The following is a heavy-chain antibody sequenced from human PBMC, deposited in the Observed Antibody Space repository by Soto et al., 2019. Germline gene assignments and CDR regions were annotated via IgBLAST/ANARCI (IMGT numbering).Heavy chain of an antibody. D-gene: IGHD1-26*01. CDR1: GFTFSSHA. J-gene: IGHJ4*02. Sequence: QVQLVESGGGVVQPGRTLRLSCAVSGFTFSSHAMHWVRQAPGKGLEWVTLISSDGSNKYYADSVKGRFTTSRDNSENTMYLQMNSLRVEDTAVYYCASDEEGGSDCDLGYWGQGALVTVSS. CDR3: ASDEEGGSDCDLGY. CDR2: ISSDGSNK. V-gene: IGHV3-30-3*01.